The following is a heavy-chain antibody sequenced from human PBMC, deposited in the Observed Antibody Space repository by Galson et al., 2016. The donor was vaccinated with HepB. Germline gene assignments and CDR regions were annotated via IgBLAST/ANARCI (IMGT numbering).Heavy chain of an antibody. CDR3: ARGNVIFGVVNPAFDY. J-gene: IGHJ4*02. CDR2: IYFSGST. D-gene: IGHD3-3*01. V-gene: IGHV4-59*08. CDR1: FGSIYTYY. Sequence: ETLSLTCTVSFGSIYTYYWSWIRQPPGKGLEWIGSIYFSGSTYFNPSLKSRVTLSTDTSKNQFSLKLTSVTAADTAVYFCARGNVIFGVVNPAFDYWGQGTLITVSS.